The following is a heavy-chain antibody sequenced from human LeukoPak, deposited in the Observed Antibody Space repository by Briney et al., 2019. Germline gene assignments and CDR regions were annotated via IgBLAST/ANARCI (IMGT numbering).Heavy chain of an antibody. J-gene: IGHJ4*02. V-gene: IGHV4-59*11. CDR3: ARVSPAYDSSGYYYLDY. CDR1: GGSISSHY. Sequence: SETLSLTCTVSGGSISSHYWSWIRQPPGKGLECIGYIYYSGSTNYNPSLKSRVTISVDTSKNQFSLKLSSVTAADTAVYYCARVSPAYDSSGYYYLDYWGQGTLVTVSS. CDR2: IYYSGST. D-gene: IGHD3-22*01.